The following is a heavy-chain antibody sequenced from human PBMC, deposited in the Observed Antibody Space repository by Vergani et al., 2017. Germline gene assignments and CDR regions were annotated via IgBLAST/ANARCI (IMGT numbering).Heavy chain of an antibody. V-gene: IGHV4-31*03. CDR1: GGSISSGGYY. Sequence: QLQLQESGPGLVKPSETLSLTCTVSGGSISSGGYYWSWIRQHPGKGLEWIGYIYYSGSTYYNPSLKSRVTISVDTSKNQFSLKLSSVTAADTAVYYCASRDGYNYIDYWGQGTLVTVSS. D-gene: IGHD5-24*01. J-gene: IGHJ4*02. CDR2: IYYSGST. CDR3: ASRDGYNYIDY.